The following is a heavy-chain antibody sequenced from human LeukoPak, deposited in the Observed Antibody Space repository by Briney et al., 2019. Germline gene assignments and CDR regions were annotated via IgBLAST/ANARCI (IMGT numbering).Heavy chain of an antibody. Sequence: GGSLRLSCAASGYTFTGYYMHWVRQAPGQGLEWMGWINPNSGGTNYAQKFQGRVTMTRDTSINTAYMELSRLRSDDTAVYYCARDMMITFGGVISHNWFDPWGQGTLVTVSS. CDR3: ARDMMITFGGVISHNWFDP. V-gene: IGHV1-2*02. J-gene: IGHJ5*02. CDR2: INPNSGGT. CDR1: GYTFTGYY. D-gene: IGHD3-16*01.